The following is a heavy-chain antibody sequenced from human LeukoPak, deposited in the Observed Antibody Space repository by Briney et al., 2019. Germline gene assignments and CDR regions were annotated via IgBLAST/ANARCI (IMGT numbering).Heavy chain of an antibody. CDR2: ITSSGGST. D-gene: IGHD4-11*01. Sequence: GGSLRLSCAASQFIFSTYAMSWVRQASGKGLEWVSGITSSGGSTYYADSVRGRFTISRDNSENTLCLQMNSLRVEDTAVYYCAKDPPRAAWFSADYTNYGDWGQGTLVTVSS. CDR3: AKDPPRAAWFSADYTNYGD. V-gene: IGHV3-23*01. J-gene: IGHJ4*02. CDR1: QFIFSTYA.